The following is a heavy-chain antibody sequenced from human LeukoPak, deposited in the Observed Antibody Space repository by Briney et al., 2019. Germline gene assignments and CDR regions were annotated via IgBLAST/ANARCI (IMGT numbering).Heavy chain of an antibody. Sequence: SETLSLTCTVSGGSISSGSYYWSWIRQPAGKGLEWIGRIYTSGSTNYNPSLKSRVTISVDTSKNQFSLKLSSVTAADTAVYYCAGAGIAAAGSLDYWGQGTLVTVSS. D-gene: IGHD6-13*01. V-gene: IGHV4-61*02. J-gene: IGHJ4*02. CDR1: GGSISSGSYY. CDR2: IYTSGST. CDR3: AGAGIAAAGSLDY.